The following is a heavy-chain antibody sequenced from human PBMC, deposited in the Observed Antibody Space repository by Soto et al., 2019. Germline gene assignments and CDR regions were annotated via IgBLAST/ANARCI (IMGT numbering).Heavy chain of an antibody. Sequence: PSETLSLTCAVYGGSFSGYYWSWIRQPPGKGLEWIGEINHSGSTNYNPSLKSRVTISVDTSKNQFSLKLSSVTAADTAVYYCARADRSLCSTSCPYYFDYWGQGTLVTVSS. V-gene: IGHV4-34*01. CDR2: INHSGST. D-gene: IGHD2-2*01. CDR3: ARADRSLCSTSCPYYFDY. CDR1: GGSFSGYY. J-gene: IGHJ4*02.